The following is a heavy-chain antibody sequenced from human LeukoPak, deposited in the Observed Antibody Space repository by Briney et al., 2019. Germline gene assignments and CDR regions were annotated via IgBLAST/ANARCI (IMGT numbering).Heavy chain of an antibody. V-gene: IGHV1-69*13. CDR2: IIPIFGTA. J-gene: IGHJ4*02. CDR3: ARAPTGALDY. Sequence: GASLKVSCKASGGTFSSYAISWGRQASGQGLEWMGGIIPIFGTANYAQKFQGRVTITADESTSTAYMELRSLRSEDMAVYYCARAPTGALDYWGQGNLVTVSS. D-gene: IGHD1-26*01. CDR1: GGTFSSYA.